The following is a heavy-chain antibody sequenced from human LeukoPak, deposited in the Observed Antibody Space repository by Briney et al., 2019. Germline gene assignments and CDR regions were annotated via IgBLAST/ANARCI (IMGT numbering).Heavy chain of an antibody. V-gene: IGHV1-46*01. CDR3: ARDESGSYDY. CDR1: GGAFSSYA. J-gene: IGHJ4*02. CDR2: INPSGGST. Sequence: GASVKVSCKASGGAFSSYAISWVRQAPGQGLEWMGIINPSGGSTSYAQKFQGRVTMTRDTSTSTVYMELSSLRSEDTAVYYCARDESGSYDYWGQGTLVTVSS. D-gene: IGHD1-26*01.